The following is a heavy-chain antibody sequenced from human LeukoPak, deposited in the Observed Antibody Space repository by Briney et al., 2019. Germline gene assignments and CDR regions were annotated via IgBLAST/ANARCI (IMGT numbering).Heavy chain of an antibody. V-gene: IGHV1-69*05. J-gene: IGHJ2*01. CDR3: ARQYQLLYDYWYFDL. D-gene: IGHD2-2*02. Sequence: ASVKVSCKVSGGTFSSYAISWVRQAPGQGLEWMGGIVPIFGTANYAQKFQGRVTITTDESTSTAYMELSSLRSEDTAVYYCARQYQLLYDYWYFDLWGRGTLVTVSS. CDR2: IVPIFGTA. CDR1: GGTFSSYA.